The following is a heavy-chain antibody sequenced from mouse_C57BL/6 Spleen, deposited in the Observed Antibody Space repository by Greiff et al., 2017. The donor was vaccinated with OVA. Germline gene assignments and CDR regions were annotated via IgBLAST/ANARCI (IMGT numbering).Heavy chain of an antibody. CDR3: AIEVGTGTWYFDV. Sequence: QVQLQQSGAELARPGASVKLSCKASGYTFTSYGISWVKQRPGQGLEWIGEIYPRSGNTYYNEKFKGKATLTADKSSSTAYMELRSLTSEDSAVYFCAIEVGTGTWYFDVWGTGTTVTVSA. V-gene: IGHV1-81*01. D-gene: IGHD4-1*01. CDR1: GYTFTSYG. J-gene: IGHJ1*03. CDR2: IYPRSGNT.